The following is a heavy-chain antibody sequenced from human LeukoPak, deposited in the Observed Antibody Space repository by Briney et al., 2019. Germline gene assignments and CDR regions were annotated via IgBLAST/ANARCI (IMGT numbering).Heavy chain of an antibody. CDR2: ISSSSSYI. D-gene: IGHD2-8*01. J-gene: IGHJ4*02. CDR3: ANSRYASLTIQYYFDY. V-gene: IGHV3-21*01. CDR1: GFTFSSYS. Sequence: GGSLRLSCTASGFTFSSYSMNWVRQAPGKGLEWVSSISSSSSYIYYADSVKGRFTTSRDNAKNSLYLQVNSLRAEDTAVYYCANSRYASLTIQYYFDYWGQGTLVTVSS.